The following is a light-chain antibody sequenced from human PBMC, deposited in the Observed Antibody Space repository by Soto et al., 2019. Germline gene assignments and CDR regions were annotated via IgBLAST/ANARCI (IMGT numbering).Light chain of an antibody. CDR2: GGS. CDR1: QSVSSF. V-gene: IGKV1-39*01. Sequence: DIQMTQSPSSLSASVGDTVIISCRASQSVSSFLNWFQQKPGKAPRLLIYGGSSLQFGASSRFVSRESGTDFTLTIHALQPEDYASYYCQHSDSPPFTFGPGTKVDVK. CDR3: QHSDSPPFT. J-gene: IGKJ3*01.